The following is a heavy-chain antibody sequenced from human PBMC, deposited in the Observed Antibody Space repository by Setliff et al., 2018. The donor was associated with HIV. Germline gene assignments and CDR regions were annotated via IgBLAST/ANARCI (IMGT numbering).Heavy chain of an antibody. CDR1: GFTFSISA. CDR2: ISNDGSNK. Sequence: PGGSLRLSCAASGFTFSISAVHWVRQAPGKGLEWVAVISNDGSNKFYADSVKGRFTISRDNSKNTLYLQMNSLRAEDAAVYYCASLFHDTSAPWLNYFDHWGQGTLVTVSS. J-gene: IGHJ4*02. V-gene: IGHV3-30*07. D-gene: IGHD3-22*01. CDR3: ASLFHDTSAPWLNYFDH.